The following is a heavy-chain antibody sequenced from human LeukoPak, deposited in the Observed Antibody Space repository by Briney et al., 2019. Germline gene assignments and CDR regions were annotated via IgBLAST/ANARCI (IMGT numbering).Heavy chain of an antibody. V-gene: IGHV3-48*02. CDR3: ARDPHSLDY. CDR1: GFTFSSYS. CDR2: IRRSGSVI. J-gene: IGHJ4*02. Sequence: PGGSLRLSCAASGFTFSSYSMNWVRQAPGKGLEWVAYIRRSGSVIYYSDSVKGRFTISRDDARNSLYLQMNSLRDEDTAVYYCARDPHSLDYWGPGTLVTVSS.